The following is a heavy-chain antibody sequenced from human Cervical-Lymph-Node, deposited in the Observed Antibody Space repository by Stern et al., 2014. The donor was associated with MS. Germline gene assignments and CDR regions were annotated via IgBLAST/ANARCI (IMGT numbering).Heavy chain of an antibody. CDR1: GGTFSSYA. J-gene: IGHJ5*02. Sequence: VQLVESGAEVKKPGSSVKVSCKASGGTFSSYAISWVRQDPGQGLEWMGGIIPIFGTANYAQKFQGRVTITADESTSTAYMELSSLRSEDTAVYYCARDLGVGATTEEAYNWFDPWGQGTLVTVSS. CDR2: IIPIFGTA. D-gene: IGHD1-26*01. CDR3: ARDLGVGATTEEAYNWFDP. V-gene: IGHV1-69*01.